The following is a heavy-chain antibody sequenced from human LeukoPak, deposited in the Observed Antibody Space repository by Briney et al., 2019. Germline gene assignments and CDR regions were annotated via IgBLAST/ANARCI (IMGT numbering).Heavy chain of an antibody. CDR3: ATSGWYLLPGVY. V-gene: IGHV4-39*01. Sequence: SETLSLTCNVSGGPINSNIYYWAWVRQPPGKGLEWIGSIYYSGSTYYNPSLESRVTISVDTSKNQFSLKLSSVTAADTAVYYCATSGWYLLPGVYWGQGTLVTVSS. CDR2: IYYSGST. D-gene: IGHD6-19*01. J-gene: IGHJ4*02. CDR1: GGPINSNIYY.